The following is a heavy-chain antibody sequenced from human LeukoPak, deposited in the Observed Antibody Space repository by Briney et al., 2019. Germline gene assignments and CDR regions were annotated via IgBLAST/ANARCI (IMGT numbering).Heavy chain of an antibody. Sequence: PSETLSLTGSVYGGSSSSSFCYWDCLRQPPGKVLELIGTSYYSGTHSQNPFLRRRITISVDTYKNQFYLNLRSVNAADQAVYFCDRGSVPFYYASSGYINYFEPWGQGTLVTVSS. CDR1: GGSSSSSFCY. CDR2: SYYSGTH. CDR3: DRGSVPFYYASSGYINYFEP. J-gene: IGHJ5*02. V-gene: IGHV4-39*01. D-gene: IGHD3-22*01.